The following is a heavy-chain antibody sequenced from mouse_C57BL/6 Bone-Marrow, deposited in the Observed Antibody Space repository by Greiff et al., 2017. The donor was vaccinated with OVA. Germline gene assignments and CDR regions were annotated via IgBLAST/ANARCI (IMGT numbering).Heavy chain of an antibody. D-gene: IGHD1-1*01. CDR1: GYTFTSYW. Sequence: VHVKQSGTVLARPGASVKMSCKTSGYTFTSYWMHWVKQRPGQGLEWIGAIYPGNSDTSYNQKFKGKAKLTAVTSASTAYMELSSLTNEDSAVYYCTRSPFTTVALCGSYWGQGTLVTVSA. V-gene: IGHV1-5*01. J-gene: IGHJ3*01. CDR3: TRSPFTTVALCGSY. CDR2: IYPGNSDT.